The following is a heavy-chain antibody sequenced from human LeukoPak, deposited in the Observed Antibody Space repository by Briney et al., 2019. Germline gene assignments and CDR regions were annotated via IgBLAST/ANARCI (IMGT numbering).Heavy chain of an antibody. CDR3: AKAEYSYGPYYYYGMDV. Sequence: GGSLRLSCAASGFTFDDYAMHWVRQAPGKGLERVSGISWNSGSIGYADSVKGRFTISRDNAKNSLYLQMNSLRAEDTALYYCAKAEYSYGPYYYYGMDVWGQGTTVTVSS. CDR1: GFTFDDYA. CDR2: ISWNSGSI. J-gene: IGHJ6*02. V-gene: IGHV3-9*01. D-gene: IGHD5-18*01.